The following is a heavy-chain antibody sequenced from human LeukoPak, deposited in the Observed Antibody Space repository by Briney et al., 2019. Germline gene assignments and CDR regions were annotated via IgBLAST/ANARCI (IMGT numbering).Heavy chain of an antibody. V-gene: IGHV1-2*02. Sequence: ASVKVSCKASGYTFTGYYMHWVRQAPGQGLEWMGWINPNSGGTNYAQKFQGRVTMTRDTSISTAYMELSRLRSDDTAVYYCARPSSALRPFDYWGQGTLVTVSS. CDR2: INPNSGGT. CDR3: ARPSSALRPFDY. J-gene: IGHJ4*02. CDR1: GYTFTGYY.